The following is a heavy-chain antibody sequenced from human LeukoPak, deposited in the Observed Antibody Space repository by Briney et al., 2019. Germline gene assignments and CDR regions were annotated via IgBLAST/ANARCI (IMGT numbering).Heavy chain of an antibody. CDR3: AGSGSYYYFEY. CDR2: IYYSGST. D-gene: IGHD1-26*01. V-gene: IGHV4-59*01. Sequence: SETLSLTCTVSDGSIGSYYWIWIRQPPGKGLEWIGYIYYSGSTNYNPSLKSRVTISIDTSKNQFSLKLNSVTAADTAVYYCAGSGSYYYFEYWGQGALVTVSS. CDR1: DGSIGSYY. J-gene: IGHJ4*02.